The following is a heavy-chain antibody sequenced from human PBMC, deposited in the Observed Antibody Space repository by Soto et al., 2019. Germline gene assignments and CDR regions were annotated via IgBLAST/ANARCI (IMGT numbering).Heavy chain of an antibody. CDR3: ARDPGYSYGFDPGMDV. CDR2: IYPDDSDT. Sequence: LGESLKISCKGSGYSFPKYYIGWVRQMPGKDLEWMAIIYPDDSDTRYSPSFQGQVTISADKSISTAYLQWSSLKASDTAVYYCARDPGYSYGFDPGMDVWGQGTTVTVS. J-gene: IGHJ6*02. V-gene: IGHV5-51*01. CDR1: GYSFPKYY. D-gene: IGHD5-18*01.